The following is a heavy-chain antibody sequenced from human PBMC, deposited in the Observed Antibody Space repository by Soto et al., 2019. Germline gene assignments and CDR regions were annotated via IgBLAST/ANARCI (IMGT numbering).Heavy chain of an antibody. CDR2: ISYEGSNK. Sequence: GGSLRLSCAASGFTFSSYAMHWVRQAPGTGLEWVAVISYEGSNKYYADSVKGRFTISRDNSKNTLYLQMNSLRAEDTAVYYCASGRSSTSCPFDYWGQGTLVTVSS. V-gene: IGHV3-30-3*01. CDR3: ASGRSSTSCPFDY. CDR1: GFTFSSYA. D-gene: IGHD2-2*01. J-gene: IGHJ4*02.